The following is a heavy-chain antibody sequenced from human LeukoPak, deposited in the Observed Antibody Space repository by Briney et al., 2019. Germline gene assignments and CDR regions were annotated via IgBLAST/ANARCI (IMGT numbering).Heavy chain of an antibody. V-gene: IGHV3-48*03. D-gene: IGHD6-19*01. Sequence: GGSLRLSCAASGFTFSSYEMNWVRQAPGKGLEWVSYISSSGGTIYYADSVKGRFTISRDNAKNALYLQMNSLRAEDTAVYYCARDQDYSSGWYGGILDIWGQGRMVTVSS. CDR1: GFTFSSYE. J-gene: IGHJ3*02. CDR3: ARDQDYSSGWYGGILDI. CDR2: ISSSGGTI.